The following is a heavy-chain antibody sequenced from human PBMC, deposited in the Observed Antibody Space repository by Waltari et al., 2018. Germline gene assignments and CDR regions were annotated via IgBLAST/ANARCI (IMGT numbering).Heavy chain of an antibody. J-gene: IGHJ4*02. CDR3: ARDGEMYCSSTSCYYFDH. CDR1: GFTFISYT. D-gene: IGHD2-2*01. Sequence: QGQLVESGGGVVQPGRSLRLSCAASGFTFISYTMHWVRQAPGKGLEWVAVISYDGSNKYHADSVKGRFIISRDNSKNTLYLQMNSLRTEDTAVYYCARDGEMYCSSTSCYYFDHWGQGTLVTVSS. CDR2: ISYDGSNK. V-gene: IGHV3-30*04.